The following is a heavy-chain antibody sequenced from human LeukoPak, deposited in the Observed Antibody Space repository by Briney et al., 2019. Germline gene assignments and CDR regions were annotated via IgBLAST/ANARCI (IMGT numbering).Heavy chain of an antibody. V-gene: IGHV3-21*01. CDR3: ARGGLEPVDF. Sequence: PGGSLRLSCAASGFTFSSYNMNWVRQAPGKGLEWVSSISRSNNYIYYADSVRGRFTISRDNAKNSLYLQMNSLRADDTAVYYCARGGLEPVDFWGQGTLVTVSS. CDR1: GFTFSSYN. J-gene: IGHJ4*02. D-gene: IGHD1-1*01. CDR2: ISRSNNYI.